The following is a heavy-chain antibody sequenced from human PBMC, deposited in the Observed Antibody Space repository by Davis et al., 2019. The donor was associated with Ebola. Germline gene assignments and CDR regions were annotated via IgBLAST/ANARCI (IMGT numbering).Heavy chain of an antibody. CDR1: GFTVSSNY. CDR3: AKTRCSSTSCYFDYYYGMDV. Sequence: AGSLRLSCAASGFTVSSNYMNWVRQAPGKGLEWVSAISGSGSITYYADSVKGRFTISRDNSKNTLYLQMNSLRAEDTAVHYCAKTRCSSTSCYFDYYYGMDVWGQGTTVTVSS. V-gene: IGHV3-23*01. J-gene: IGHJ6*02. CDR2: ISGSGSIT. D-gene: IGHD2-2*01.